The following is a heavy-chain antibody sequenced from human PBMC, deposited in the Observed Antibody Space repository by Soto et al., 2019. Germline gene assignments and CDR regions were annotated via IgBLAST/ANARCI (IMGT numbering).Heavy chain of an antibody. Sequence: GGSLRLSCAASGFTFSSYSMNWVRQAPGKGLEWVSSISSSSSYIYYADSVKGRFTISRDNAKNSLYLQMNSLRAEDTAVYYCAREDRSYYYYYGMDVWGQGPTVTVSS. CDR3: AREDRSYYYYYGMDV. D-gene: IGHD1-26*01. CDR2: ISSSSSYI. CDR1: GFTFSSYS. V-gene: IGHV3-21*01. J-gene: IGHJ6*02.